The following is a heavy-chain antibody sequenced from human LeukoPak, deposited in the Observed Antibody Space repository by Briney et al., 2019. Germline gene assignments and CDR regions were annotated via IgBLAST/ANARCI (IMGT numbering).Heavy chain of an antibody. CDR2: INPGDSDT. Sequence: KAGESLKIPCKGSGYSFTSYWIGWVRQMPGKGLEWMGIINPGDSDTTYSPSFQGQVTISADKSISTAYLQWSSLKASDTAMYYCARHSGSGSYRSAFGYWGQGTLVTVSS. D-gene: IGHD3-10*01. J-gene: IGHJ4*02. CDR1: GYSFTSYW. V-gene: IGHV5-51*01. CDR3: ARHSGSGSYRSAFGY.